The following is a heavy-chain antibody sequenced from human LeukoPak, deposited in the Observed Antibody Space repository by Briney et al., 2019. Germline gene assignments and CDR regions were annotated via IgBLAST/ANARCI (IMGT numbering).Heavy chain of an antibody. CDR3: ARVAGSHELDAFDI. J-gene: IGHJ3*02. D-gene: IGHD1-26*01. CDR2: IYPGDSDT. CDR1: GYSFTSYW. Sequence: GESLKISCKGSGYSFTSYWIAWVRQMPGKGLEWMGIIYPGDSDTRYSPSFQGQVTISVHKSFSTAYLQWSSLKASDTAMYYCARVAGSHELDAFDIWGQRTMVTVSS. V-gene: IGHV5-51*01.